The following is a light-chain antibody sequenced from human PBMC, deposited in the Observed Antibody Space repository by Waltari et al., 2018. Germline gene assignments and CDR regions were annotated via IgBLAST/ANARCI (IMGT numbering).Light chain of an antibody. CDR2: GKD. CDR3: SSRNGRANQVV. Sequence: SSELTQDPAVSVALGQTVRFTCQGDSLRTSYASWYQVKPGQAPVLVISGKDKRPSGIPDRISGYSSGTTASLTITGAQAEDEADDYCSSRNGRANQVVFAGGTKVTVL. CDR1: SLRTSY. J-gene: IGLJ3*02. V-gene: IGLV3-19*01.